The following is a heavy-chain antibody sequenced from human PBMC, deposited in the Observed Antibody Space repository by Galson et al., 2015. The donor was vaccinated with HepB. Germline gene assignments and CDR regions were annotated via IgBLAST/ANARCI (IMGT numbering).Heavy chain of an antibody. V-gene: IGHV3-23*01. CDR1: GFTFSSYA. Sequence: SLRLSCAVSGFTFSSYAMNWVRQAPGKGLEWVSVISESGDSTYYADSVKGRFTISRDNSKNTLYVQMNTLRAEDTAVYYCAKDIGMARGFDYWGQGTLVTVSS. CDR2: ISESGDST. J-gene: IGHJ4*02. CDR3: AKDIGMARGFDY. D-gene: IGHD1-14*01.